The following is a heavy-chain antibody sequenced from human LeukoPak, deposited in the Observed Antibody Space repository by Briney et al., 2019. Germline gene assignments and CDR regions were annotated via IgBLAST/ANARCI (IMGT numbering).Heavy chain of an antibody. D-gene: IGHD5-18*01. CDR2: ISDNEGRT. CDR3: ARHDSFIPY. CDR1: GFTFNYYA. V-gene: IGHV3-23*01. Sequence: GGSLRLSCAASGFTFNYYAMSWVRQAPGKGLEWLSGISDNEGRTYYTDSVKGRFTISRDKTKNTVFLQMHNLRADDTAVYFCARHDSFIPYWGQGALVTVSS. J-gene: IGHJ4*02.